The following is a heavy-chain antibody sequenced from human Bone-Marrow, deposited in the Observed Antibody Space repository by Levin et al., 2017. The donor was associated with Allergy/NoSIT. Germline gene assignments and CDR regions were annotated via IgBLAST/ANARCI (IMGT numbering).Heavy chain of an antibody. CDR1: GYHFTSYW. CDR3: ARTHDNSGNDHWYFDI. V-gene: IGHV5-51*01. D-gene: IGHD4-23*01. J-gene: IGHJ2*01. Sequence: TAGGSLRLSCEGSGYHFTSYWIGWVRQRPGKGLEWMGIIYPGDSDTRYSQSFQGQVTISADSAASTVYLQWHSLKASDTAIYYCARTHDNSGNDHWYFDIWGRGTLVTVSS. CDR2: IYPGDSDT.